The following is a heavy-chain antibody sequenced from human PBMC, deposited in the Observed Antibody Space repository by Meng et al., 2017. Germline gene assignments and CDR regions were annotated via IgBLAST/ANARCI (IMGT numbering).Heavy chain of an antibody. CDR2: IYTSGST. V-gene: IGHV4-4*07. CDR1: GGSISSYY. CDR3: ARHGTFTYYYESSGYPYNWFDP. J-gene: IGHJ5*02. Sequence: SATLSLTCTVSGGSISSYYWSWIRQPAGKGLEWIGRIYTSGSTNYNPSLKSRVTMSVDTSKSQFSLKLSSVTDADTAVYYCARHGTFTYYYESSGYPYNWFDPWGQGTLVTVSS. D-gene: IGHD3-22*01.